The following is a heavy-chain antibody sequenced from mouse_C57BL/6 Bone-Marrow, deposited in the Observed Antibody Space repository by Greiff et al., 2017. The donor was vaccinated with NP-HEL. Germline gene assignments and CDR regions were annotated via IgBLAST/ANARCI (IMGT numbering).Heavy chain of an antibody. CDR3: ARLRYYYGTYFDV. CDR2: INPSTGGT. J-gene: IGHJ1*03. V-gene: IGHV1-42*01. CDR1: GYSFTGYY. Sequence: VQLQQSGPELVKPGASVKISCKASGYSFTGYYMNWVKQSPEKSLEWIGEINPSTGGTTYNQKFKAKATLTVDKSSSTAYMQLKSLTSEDSAFYYCARLRYYYGTYFDVWAQGPRSPSPQ. D-gene: IGHD1-1*01.